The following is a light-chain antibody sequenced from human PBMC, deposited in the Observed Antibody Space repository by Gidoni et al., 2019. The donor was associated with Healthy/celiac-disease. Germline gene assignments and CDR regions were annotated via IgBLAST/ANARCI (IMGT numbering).Light chain of an antibody. J-gene: IGKJ4*01. CDR2: WAS. CDR3: QQYYSTPLT. CDR1: QSVLYSSNNKNY. V-gene: IGKV4-1*01. Sequence: DIVMTQPPDSLAVSLGERATINCKSSQSVLYSSNNKNYLAWYQQKPGQPPKLLIYWASTRESGVPDRFSGSGSGTDFTLTISSLQAEDVAVYYCQQYYSTPLTFGGWTKVEIK.